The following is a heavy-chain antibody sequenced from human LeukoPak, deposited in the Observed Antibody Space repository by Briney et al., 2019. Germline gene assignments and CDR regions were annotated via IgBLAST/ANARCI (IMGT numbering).Heavy chain of an antibody. CDR2: ISGSAGST. CDR1: GFTFSNYA. J-gene: IGHJ4*02. D-gene: IGHD6-6*01. Sequence: GGSLRLSFAASGFTFSNYAMSWVRQAPGKGLEWVSAISGSAGSTFYADSVKGRFAISRDNSENTVYLEMNSLRAEDSAVYYCARLVDSWGQGTLVTVSS. V-gene: IGHV3-23*01. CDR3: ARLVDS.